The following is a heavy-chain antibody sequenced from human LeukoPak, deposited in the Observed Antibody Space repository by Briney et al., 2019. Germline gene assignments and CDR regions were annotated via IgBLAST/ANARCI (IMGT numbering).Heavy chain of an antibody. CDR3: ARGPRIAVAGLNYYYYGMDV. CDR1: GFTFSSYD. J-gene: IGHJ6*02. V-gene: IGHV3-13*01. CDR2: IGTAGDT. Sequence: GGSLRLSCAASGFTFSSYDMHWVRQATGKGLEWVSAIGTAGDTYYPGSVKGRFTISRENAKNSLYLQMNSLRAGDTAVYYCARGPRIAVAGLNYYYYGMDVWGQGTTVTVSS. D-gene: IGHD6-19*01.